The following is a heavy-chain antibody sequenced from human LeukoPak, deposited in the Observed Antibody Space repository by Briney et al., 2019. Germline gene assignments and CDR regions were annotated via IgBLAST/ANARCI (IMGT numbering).Heavy chain of an antibody. J-gene: IGHJ6*03. Sequence: GASVKVSCKASGYTFTSYVISWVRQAPGQGRDGMGWTSAYNGNTNYAQKRQGRVTMTTDTSTSTAYMELRRLRSDDTAVYYCARKMYYDILTGYYTADYYYYYMDVWGKGATVTVSS. D-gene: IGHD3-9*01. V-gene: IGHV1-18*01. CDR3: ARKMYYDILTGYYTADYYYYYMDV. CDR1: GYTFTSYV. CDR2: TSAYNGNT.